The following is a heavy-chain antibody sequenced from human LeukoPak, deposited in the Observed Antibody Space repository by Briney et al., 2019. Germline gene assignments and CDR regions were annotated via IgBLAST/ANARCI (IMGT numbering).Heavy chain of an antibody. V-gene: IGHV3-30*03. Sequence: PGGSLRLSCAASGFTFSSYSMNWVRQAPGKGLEWVAVILYDGSNNCYTDSVKGRFTISRDNSKNTLYLQMNSLTAEDTAVYYCAREDGIAESTGFDNWGQGTLVTVSS. CDR3: AREDGIAESTGFDN. CDR1: GFTFSSYS. J-gene: IGHJ4*02. CDR2: ILYDGSNN. D-gene: IGHD6-13*01.